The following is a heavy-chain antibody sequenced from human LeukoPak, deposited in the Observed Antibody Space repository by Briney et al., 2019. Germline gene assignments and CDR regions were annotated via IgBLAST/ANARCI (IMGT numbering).Heavy chain of an antibody. CDR2: LYTSGTT. CDR1: GGSLSSGSYY. CDR3: ARAGGSVGWYGTIDS. Sequence: PSQTLSLTCTVSGGSLSSGSYYWTWIRPPAGKGLEWMGRLYTSGTTSYNPSLQSRVTISADTSKHQFSPRLTPVTAADTAVYYCARAGGSVGWYGTIDSWGQGTLVTVSS. D-gene: IGHD6-19*01. J-gene: IGHJ4*02. V-gene: IGHV4-61*02.